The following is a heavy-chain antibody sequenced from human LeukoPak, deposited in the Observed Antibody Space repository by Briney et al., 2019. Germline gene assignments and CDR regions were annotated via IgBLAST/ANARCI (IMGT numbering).Heavy chain of an antibody. Sequence: GGSLRLSCAASGFTFRNYTMTWVRQPPGKGLEWVSAISGSGGSTYYADSVKGRFTISRDNSKNTLYLQMNRLRDEDTALFYCAKEVKDTGYYHLDNWGQGTLVTVSS. D-gene: IGHD3-3*01. CDR2: ISGSGGST. CDR3: AKEVKDTGYYHLDN. V-gene: IGHV3-23*01. CDR1: GFTFRNYT. J-gene: IGHJ4*02.